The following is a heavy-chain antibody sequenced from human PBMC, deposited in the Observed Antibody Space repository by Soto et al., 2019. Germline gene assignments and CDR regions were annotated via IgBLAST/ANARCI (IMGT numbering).Heavy chain of an antibody. D-gene: IGHD3-3*01. CDR1: GYSISSSNW. CDR3: ARGGWRQIDY. J-gene: IGHJ4*02. CDR2: IYYSGST. Sequence: SETLSLTCAVSGYSISSSNWWGWIRQPPGKGLEWIWYIYYSGSTYYNPSLKSRVTMSVDTSKNQFSLKLSSVTAADTAVYYCARGGWRQIDYWGQGTLVTVSS. V-gene: IGHV4-28*03.